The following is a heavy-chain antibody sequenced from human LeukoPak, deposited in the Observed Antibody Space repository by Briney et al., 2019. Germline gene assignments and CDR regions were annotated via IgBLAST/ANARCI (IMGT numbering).Heavy chain of an antibody. V-gene: IGHV3-23*01. D-gene: IGHD2-21*02. Sequence: GGSLRLSCAASGFSFSYHGMNWVRQAPGKGLEWLSGVSPPGGGTYYADSVKGRFTISRDNSKNTLYLQMNSLRAEDTAVYYCARGTTALMDVWGKGTTVIVSS. CDR2: VSPPGGGT. CDR1: GFSFSYHG. CDR3: ARGTTALMDV. J-gene: IGHJ6*03.